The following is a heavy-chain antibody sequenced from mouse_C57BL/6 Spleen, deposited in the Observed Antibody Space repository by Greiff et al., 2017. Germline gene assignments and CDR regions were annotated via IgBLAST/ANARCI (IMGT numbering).Heavy chain of an antibody. D-gene: IGHD1-1*01. CDR3: ARELYGSSYEYYAMDY. Sequence: QVQLQQPGAELVRPGSSVKLSCKASGYTFTSYWMHWVKQRPIQGLEWIGNIDPSDSETHYNQKFKDKATLTVDKSSSTAYMQLSSLTSEDSAVYYCARELYGSSYEYYAMDYWGQGTSVTVSS. CDR1: GYTFTSYW. J-gene: IGHJ4*01. V-gene: IGHV1-52*01. CDR2: IDPSDSET.